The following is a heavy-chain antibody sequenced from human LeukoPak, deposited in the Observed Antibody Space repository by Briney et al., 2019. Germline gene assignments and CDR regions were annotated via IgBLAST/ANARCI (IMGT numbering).Heavy chain of an antibody. CDR2: ISSSSSTI. D-gene: IGHD6-13*01. Sequence: PGGSLRLSCAASGFTFSSYSMNWVRQAPGKGLEWVSYISSSSSTIYYADSVKGRFTISRDSAKNSLYLQMNSLRAEDTAVYYCAKDNGGSSWYWDVDYWGQGTLVTVSS. J-gene: IGHJ4*02. CDR3: AKDNGGSSWYWDVDY. CDR1: GFTFSSYS. V-gene: IGHV3-48*01.